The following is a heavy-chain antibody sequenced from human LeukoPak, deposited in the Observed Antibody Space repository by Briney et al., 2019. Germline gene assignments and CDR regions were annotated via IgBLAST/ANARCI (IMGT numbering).Heavy chain of an antibody. D-gene: IGHD6-19*01. CDR1: GFTFSSYW. CDR3: VRDFFGWSRLGR. V-gene: IGHV3-7*01. J-gene: IGHJ1*01. Sequence: GGSLRLSCAASGFTFSSYWMNWVRQAPGKGLEWVAHIQPDGSAKIYADSVKGRFTISRDNAKDSVYLQMNSLRVEDTAVYYCVRDFFGWSRLGRWGQGTLVTVSS. CDR2: IQPDGSAK.